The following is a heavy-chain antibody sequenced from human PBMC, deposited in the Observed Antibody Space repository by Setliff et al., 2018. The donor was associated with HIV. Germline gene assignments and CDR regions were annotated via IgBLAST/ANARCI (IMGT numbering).Heavy chain of an antibody. CDR1: GATIHYHY. Sequence: TSETLSLTCSISGATIHYHYWSWIRQPPGKGLEWIGYVDYSGDTEYNPSLQSRATISLDPSKSQVSLTLNSATAADTAVYYCARGPGGTVPKPLEAFDVWGRGAVVT. CDR2: VDYSGDT. D-gene: IGHD1-7*01. J-gene: IGHJ3*01. CDR3: ARGPGGTVPKPLEAFDV. V-gene: IGHV4-59*11.